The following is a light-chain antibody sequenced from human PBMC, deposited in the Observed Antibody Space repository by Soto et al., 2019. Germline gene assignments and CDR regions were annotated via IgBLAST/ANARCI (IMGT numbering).Light chain of an antibody. V-gene: IGLV2-11*01. J-gene: IGLJ1*01. Sequence: QSVLTQPGSVSGSPGQSVTISCTRSSSDVGGYNSVSWYQQQPGRAPKLLISDVSQRPSGVPERFSGSKSGNTASLAVSGRQPPEDEAYYCCASATTGAPYVFGTGTKVTVL. CDR3: CASATTGAPYV. CDR1: SSDVGGYNS. CDR2: DVS.